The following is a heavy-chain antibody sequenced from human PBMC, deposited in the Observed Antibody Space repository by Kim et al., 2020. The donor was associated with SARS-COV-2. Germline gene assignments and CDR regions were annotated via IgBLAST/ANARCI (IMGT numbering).Heavy chain of an antibody. CDR3: ARSGSSSWYEPYYYGMDV. Sequence: GWSLRLSCAASGFTFSSYDMHWVRQATGKGLEWVSAIGTAGDTYYPGSVKGRFTISRENAKNSLYLQMNSLRAGDTAVYYCARSGSSSWYEPYYYGMDVWGQGTTVTVSS. CDR1: GFTFSSYD. V-gene: IGHV3-13*01. J-gene: IGHJ6*02. D-gene: IGHD6-13*01. CDR2: IGTAGDT.